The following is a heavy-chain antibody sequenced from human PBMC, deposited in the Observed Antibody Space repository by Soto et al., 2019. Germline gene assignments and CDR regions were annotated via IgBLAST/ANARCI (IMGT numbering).Heavy chain of an antibody. CDR3: ARAVAASGSY. Sequence: GGSLRLSCVASGFTLSTYWMSWVRQAPGKGLEWVANINQDGSEKYYVDSVKGRFTISRDNAKNSVYLQMNSLRAEDTAVYYCARAVAASGSYWGQGTLVTVSS. CDR2: INQDGSEK. D-gene: IGHD3-22*01. CDR1: GFTLSTYW. J-gene: IGHJ4*02. V-gene: IGHV3-7*04.